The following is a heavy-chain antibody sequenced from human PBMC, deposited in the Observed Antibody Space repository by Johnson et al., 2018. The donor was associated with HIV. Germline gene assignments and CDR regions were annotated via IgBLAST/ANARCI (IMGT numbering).Heavy chain of an antibody. Sequence: EVQLVESGGGLVQPGGSLRLSCAGSGFTFSRYWMHWVRQAPGKGLVWVSGIYSGDNTLYADSVKGRFIVSRDNSKNTLYVQMNSLRAEDTAVYYCAGGVAVAFDIWGPGTMVTVSS. D-gene: IGHD6-19*01. V-gene: IGHV3-66*01. CDR2: IYSGDNT. CDR1: GFTFSRYW. CDR3: AGGVAVAFDI. J-gene: IGHJ3*02.